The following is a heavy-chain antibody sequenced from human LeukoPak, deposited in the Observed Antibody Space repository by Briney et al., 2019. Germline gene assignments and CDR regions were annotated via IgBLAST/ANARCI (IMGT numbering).Heavy chain of an antibody. CDR3: STGGYFFDY. CDR2: IKSKVDGETI. J-gene: IGHJ4*02. V-gene: IGHV3-15*01. CDR1: GFTLSSYA. Sequence: PGGSLRLSCAASGFTLSSYAMSWVRQAPGKGLEWVGRIKSKVDGETIDYAAPTKSRFTISRDDSKNTVYLQMNGLKTEDTAVYYCSTGGYFFDYWGQGTLVTVSS.